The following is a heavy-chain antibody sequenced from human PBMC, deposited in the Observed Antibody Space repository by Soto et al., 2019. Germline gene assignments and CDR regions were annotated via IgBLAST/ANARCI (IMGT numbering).Heavy chain of an antibody. V-gene: IGHV1-2*02. CDR3: ARGDGAVAGSDLGY. D-gene: IGHD6-19*01. Sequence: QVQLVQSGAEVKKPGASVKVSCKASGYTFTGYYMHWVRQAPGQGLEWMGWINTNSGGTNYAQKFQGRVTMTRDSSISTAYMELSRLRSDDTAVYYCARGDGAVAGSDLGYWGQGTLVTVSS. J-gene: IGHJ4*02. CDR1: GYTFTGYY. CDR2: INTNSGGT.